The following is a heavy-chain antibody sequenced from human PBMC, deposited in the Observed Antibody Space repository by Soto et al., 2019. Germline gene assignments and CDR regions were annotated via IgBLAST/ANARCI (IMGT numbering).Heavy chain of an antibody. CDR3: ARVGDGYKLNY. D-gene: IGHD5-12*01. Sequence: SCADLGVRRSSYKKNWVRQATGKGLEWVSYISSSGSTKYYADSVKGRFTISRDNAKNSLYLQMNSLRVEDAAVYYCARVGDGYKLNYWGQGTLLSV. CDR1: GVRRSSYK. J-gene: IGHJ4*02. V-gene: IGHV3-48*03. CDR2: ISSSGSTK.